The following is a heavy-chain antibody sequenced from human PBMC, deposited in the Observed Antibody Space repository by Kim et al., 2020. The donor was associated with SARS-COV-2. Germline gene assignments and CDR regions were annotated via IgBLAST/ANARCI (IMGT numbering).Heavy chain of an antibody. J-gene: IGHJ4*02. D-gene: IGHD6-13*01. Sequence: DTLKGRFTISRDNAKNALYQQRNSLGADDTAVYYCARVSLGSSSWYYFDYWGQGTLVTVSS. CDR3: ARVSLGSSSWYYFDY. V-gene: IGHV3-11*05.